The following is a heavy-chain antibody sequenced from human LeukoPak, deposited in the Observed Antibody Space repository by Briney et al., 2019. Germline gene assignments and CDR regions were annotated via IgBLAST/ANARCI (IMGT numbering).Heavy chain of an antibody. CDR2: IIPIFGTA. CDR3: ARDYYDSNGSYMDV. V-gene: IGHV1-69*06. J-gene: IGHJ6*03. Sequence: GASVKVSCKASGGTFSSYAISWVRQAPGQGLEWMGGIIPIFGTANYAQKFQGRVTITADKSTSTAYMELSSLRSEDTAVYYCARDYYDSNGSYMDVWGKGTTVTVSS. CDR1: GGTFSSYA. D-gene: IGHD3-22*01.